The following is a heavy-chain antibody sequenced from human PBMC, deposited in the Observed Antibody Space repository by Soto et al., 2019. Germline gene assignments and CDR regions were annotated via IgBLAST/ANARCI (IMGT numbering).Heavy chain of an antibody. CDR2: VYYSGTT. V-gene: IGHV4-39*02. CDR3: ATDGRYTTSPIL. Sequence: KPSETLSLTCTVSGGSISSSSYYWGWIRQPPGEGLEWIGSVYYSGTTFYKPSLKSRLAISLDTSKNQFSLRLSSVTAADTALYSCATDGRYTTSPILWGQGILVTVSS. CDR1: GGSISSSSYY. J-gene: IGHJ4*02. D-gene: IGHD1-26*01.